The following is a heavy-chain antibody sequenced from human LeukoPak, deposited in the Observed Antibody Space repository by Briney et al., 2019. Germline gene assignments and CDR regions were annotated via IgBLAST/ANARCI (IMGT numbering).Heavy chain of an antibody. CDR3: AKRYSGTSGLYNFDY. D-gene: IGHD1-26*01. CDR1: GFTFSSYA. Sequence: PGGSLRLSCAASGFTFSSYAMTWVRQPPGKGLEGVSSITGSAANTYYADSVKGRFTISRDNSKNTLYLQMNSLRAEDTAVYYCAKRYSGTSGLYNFDYRGQGTLVTVSS. J-gene: IGHJ4*02. CDR2: ITGSAANT. V-gene: IGHV3-23*01.